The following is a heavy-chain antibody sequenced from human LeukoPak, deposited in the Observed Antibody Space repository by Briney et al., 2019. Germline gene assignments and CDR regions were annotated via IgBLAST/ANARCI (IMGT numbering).Heavy chain of an antibody. Sequence: GGSLRLSWAASGXLFSSYEMNWVRQAPGKGLEWVSYISTSGGTIYYADSVKGRFTISRDNAKNSLYLQMNSLRAEDTAVYYCTRDSYYGGTQDYWGQGTLVTVSS. J-gene: IGHJ4*02. CDR1: GXLFSSYE. CDR3: TRDSYYGGTQDY. V-gene: IGHV3-48*03. CDR2: ISTSGGTI. D-gene: IGHD4-23*01.